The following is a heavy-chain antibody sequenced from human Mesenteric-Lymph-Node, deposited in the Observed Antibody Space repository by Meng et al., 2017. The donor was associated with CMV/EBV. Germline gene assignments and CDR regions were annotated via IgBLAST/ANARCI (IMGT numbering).Heavy chain of an antibody. V-gene: IGHV3-30*02. Sequence: GESLKISCAASGFTFSSYGMHWVRQAPGKGLEWVAFIRYDGSNKYYADSVKGRFTISRDNSKNTLYLQMNSLRAEDTAVYYCAKDPTEYSSSWCDYWGQGTLVTVSS. CDR1: GFTFSSYG. CDR3: AKDPTEYSSSWCDY. J-gene: IGHJ4*02. D-gene: IGHD6-13*01. CDR2: IRYDGSNK.